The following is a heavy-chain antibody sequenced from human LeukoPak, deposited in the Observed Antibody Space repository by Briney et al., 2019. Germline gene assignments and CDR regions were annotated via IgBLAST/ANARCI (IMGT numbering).Heavy chain of an antibody. CDR1: GFTVSSNY. Sequence: GGSLRPSCAASGFTVSSNYMSWVRQAPGKGLEWLSVIYSGGSTYYADSVEGRFTISRDNSRNTLYPQINSLRAEDTAVYYCAREGTNRDGYRIHNAFDIWGQGTLVTVSS. D-gene: IGHD5-24*01. V-gene: IGHV3-66*01. CDR3: AREGTNRDGYRIHNAFDI. CDR2: IYSGGST. J-gene: IGHJ3*02.